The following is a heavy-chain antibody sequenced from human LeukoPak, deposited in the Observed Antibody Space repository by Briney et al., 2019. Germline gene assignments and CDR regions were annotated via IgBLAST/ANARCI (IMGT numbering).Heavy chain of an antibody. V-gene: IGHV3-7*05. D-gene: IGHD6-19*01. Sequence: PGGSLRLSCAASEFTFPNYWMRWVRQAPGKGLEWLATISQNGNEIYYVDSVRGRFTISRDNAQNSLYLQMNSLRAEDTAMYYCARATIAVAGIDYWGQGTLVTVSS. CDR3: ARATIAVAGIDY. CDR2: ISQNGNEI. J-gene: IGHJ4*02. CDR1: EFTFPNYW.